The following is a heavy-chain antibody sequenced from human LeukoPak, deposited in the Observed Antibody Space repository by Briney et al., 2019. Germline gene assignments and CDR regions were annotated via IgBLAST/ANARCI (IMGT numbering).Heavy chain of an antibody. CDR2: INHSGST. V-gene: IGHV4-34*01. CDR1: GGSFSGYY. J-gene: IGHJ4*02. Sequence: PETLSLTCAVYGGSFSGYYWSWIRQPPGRGLEWIGEINHSGSTNYNPSLKSRVTISVDTSKNQSSLRLSSVTAADTAVYYSARGGRGVSRITIPRYFDYWGQGTLVTVSS. CDR3: ARGGRGVSRITIPRYFDY. D-gene: IGHD3-9*01.